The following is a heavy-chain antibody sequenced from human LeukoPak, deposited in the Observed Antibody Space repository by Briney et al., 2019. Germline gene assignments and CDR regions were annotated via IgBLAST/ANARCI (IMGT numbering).Heavy chain of an antibody. CDR1: GFTFDDYA. Sequence: GGSLRLSCAASGFTFDDYAMHWVRQAPGKGLEWVSGISWNSGSIVYADSVKGRFTISRDNAKNSLYLQMNSLRAEDTALYYCAKDSRAAAGTVGYWGQGTLVTVSS. D-gene: IGHD6-13*01. CDR3: AKDSRAAAGTVGY. CDR2: ISWNSGSI. J-gene: IGHJ4*02. V-gene: IGHV3-9*01.